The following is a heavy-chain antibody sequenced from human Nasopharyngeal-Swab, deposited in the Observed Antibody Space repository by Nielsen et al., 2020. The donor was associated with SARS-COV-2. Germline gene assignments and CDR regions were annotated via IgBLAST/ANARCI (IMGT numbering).Heavy chain of an antibody. CDR2: INHSGST. J-gene: IGHJ6*03. CDR1: GGSFSGYY. V-gene: IGHV4-34*01. CDR3: ARYGAGGSRITMVRGYMDV. D-gene: IGHD3-10*01. Sequence: SETLSLTCAVYGGSFSGYYWSWIRQLPGKGLEWIGEINHSGSTNYNPSLKSRVTISVDTSKNQFSLKLSSVTAADTAVYYCARYGAGGSRITMVRGYMDVWGKGTTVTVSS.